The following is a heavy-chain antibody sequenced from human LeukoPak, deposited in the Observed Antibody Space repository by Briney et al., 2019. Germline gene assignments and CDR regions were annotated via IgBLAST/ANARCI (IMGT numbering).Heavy chain of an antibody. CDR2: ISYDGSNK. CDR3: ARDLVTMFRGAPLDP. CDR1: GFTFSSYG. J-gene: IGHJ5*02. Sequence: GGSLRLSCAASGFTFSSYGMHWVRQAPGKGLEWVAVISYDGSNKYYADSVKGRFTISRDNSKNTLYLQMNSLRAEDTAVYYCARDLVTMFRGAPLDPWGQGTLVTVSS. V-gene: IGHV3-30*03. D-gene: IGHD3-10*01.